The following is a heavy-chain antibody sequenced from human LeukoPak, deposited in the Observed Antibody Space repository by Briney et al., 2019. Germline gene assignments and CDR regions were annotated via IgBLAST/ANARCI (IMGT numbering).Heavy chain of an antibody. CDR1: GGSISGYY. J-gene: IGHJ5*02. CDR3: AKVYSWNNVFDP. Sequence: SETLSLTCTVSGGSISGYYWSWIRQPAGKGLEWIGRIYITGSTNYNPSLKSRVTMSVDTSKNQFSLKLSSVTAADTAVYYCAKVYSWNNVFDPWGQGTLVTVSS. D-gene: IGHD1/OR15-1a*01. CDR2: IYITGST. V-gene: IGHV4-4*07.